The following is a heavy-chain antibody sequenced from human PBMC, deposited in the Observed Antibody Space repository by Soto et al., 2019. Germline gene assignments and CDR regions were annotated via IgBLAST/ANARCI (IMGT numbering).Heavy chain of an antibody. CDR2: IKSKTDGGTT. J-gene: IGHJ6*02. V-gene: IGHV3-15*07. Sequence: GRSMRLPCAASGFTFSNAWMHRVRQAPGKGLEWVGRIKSKTDGGTTDYAAPVKGRFTISRDDSKNTLYLQMNSLKTEDTAVYYCTTDLRGGITIFGVVPTTPQYYYGMDVWGQGTTVTGSS. CDR3: TTDLRGGITIFGVVPTTPQYYYGMDV. CDR1: GFTFSNAW. D-gene: IGHD3-3*01.